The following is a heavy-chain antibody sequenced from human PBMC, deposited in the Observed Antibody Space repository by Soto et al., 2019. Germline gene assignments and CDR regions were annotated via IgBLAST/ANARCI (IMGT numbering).Heavy chain of an antibody. Sequence: WGSLRLSCAASGFTFSSYAMSWFRQAPGKGLEWVSAISGSGGSTYYADSVKGRFTISRDNSKNTLYLQMNSLRAEDTAVYYCGRDRRGRSYSSSGYLGMHVWGQGTTVTVSS. D-gene: IGHD6-6*01. CDR2: ISGSGGST. V-gene: IGHV3-23*01. CDR1: GFTFSSYA. J-gene: IGHJ6*02. CDR3: GRDRRGRSYSSSGYLGMHV.